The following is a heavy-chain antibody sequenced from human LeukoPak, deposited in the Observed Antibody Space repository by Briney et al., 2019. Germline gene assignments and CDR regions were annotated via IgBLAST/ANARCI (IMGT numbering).Heavy chain of an antibody. Sequence: SETLSLTCTVSGGSLSSYYWSWIRQPPGKGLEWIGYIYYSGSTNYNPSPKSRVTISVDTSKNQFSLKLSSVTAADTAVYYCARYSYGFGAFDIWGQGTMVTVSS. CDR2: IYYSGST. J-gene: IGHJ3*02. D-gene: IGHD5-18*01. CDR1: GGSLSSYY. CDR3: ARYSYGFGAFDI. V-gene: IGHV4-59*01.